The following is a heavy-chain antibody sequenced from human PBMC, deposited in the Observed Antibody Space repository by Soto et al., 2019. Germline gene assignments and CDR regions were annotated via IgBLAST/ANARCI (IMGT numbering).Heavy chain of an antibody. J-gene: IGHJ6*02. Sequence: EVQLVESGGGLVQPGGSPRLSCAASGFTVSSNYMSWVRQAPGKGLEWVSVIYSGGSTYYADSVKGRFTISRDNFKNTLYLQMNSLRAEDTAVYYCAINTVTTRLLYYYGMDVWGQGTTVTVSS. CDR1: GFTVSSNY. CDR3: AINTVTTRLLYYYGMDV. CDR2: IYSGGST. D-gene: IGHD4-17*01. V-gene: IGHV3-66*01.